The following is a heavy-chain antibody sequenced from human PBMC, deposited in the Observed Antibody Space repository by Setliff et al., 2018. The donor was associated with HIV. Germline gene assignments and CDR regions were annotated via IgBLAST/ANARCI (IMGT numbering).Heavy chain of an antibody. CDR3: ARGVAAAGP. D-gene: IGHD6-13*01. CDR1: GGSISSSSYY. J-gene: IGHJ5*02. V-gene: IGHV4-39*07. Sequence: PSETLSLTCTVSGGSISSSSYYWGWIRQPPGKTLEWIGSMYYSGHTFYNPSLRSRVTISVDTSKNQFSLKLSSVTAADTAVYYCARGVAAAGPWGQGTLVTVSS. CDR2: MYYSGHT.